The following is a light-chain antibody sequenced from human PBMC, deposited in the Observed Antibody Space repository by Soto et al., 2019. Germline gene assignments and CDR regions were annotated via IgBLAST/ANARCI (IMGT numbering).Light chain of an antibody. CDR2: GVS. J-gene: IGKJ1*01. Sequence: EIVLTQSPGTLSLSPGERATLSCRASHSLSSSSLAWYQQKPGQAPRLLVYGVSNRATGITDRFSGSGSGTDFNLTISRLEPEDFAVYYCHQYGSSPRTFGQAPKVEIK. CDR3: HQYGSSPRT. V-gene: IGKV3-20*01. CDR1: HSLSSSS.